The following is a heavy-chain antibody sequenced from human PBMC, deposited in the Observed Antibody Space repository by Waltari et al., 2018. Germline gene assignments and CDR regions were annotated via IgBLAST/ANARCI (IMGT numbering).Heavy chain of an antibody. Sequence: EVQLVESGGGLVQPGGSLRLSCAASGFTFSSCALRWVRQAPGKGLGWVSAISGSGGSTYYADAVKGRFTISRDNSKNTLYLQMNSLRAEDTAVYYCAKEKGLAAAMFNDYWGQGTLVTVSS. CDR3: AKEKGLAAAMFNDY. CDR1: GFTFSSCA. CDR2: ISGSGGST. D-gene: IGHD6-13*01. J-gene: IGHJ4*02. V-gene: IGHV3-23*04.